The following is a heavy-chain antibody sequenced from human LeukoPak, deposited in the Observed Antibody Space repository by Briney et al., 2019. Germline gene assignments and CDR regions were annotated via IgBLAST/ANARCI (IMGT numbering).Heavy chain of an antibody. D-gene: IGHD6-13*01. J-gene: IGHJ4*02. CDR1: GFTFSKAW. Sequence: PGGSLRLSCAASGFTFSKAWMNWVRQAPGRGLEWVGRIKTKTDGGTTDYAAPVKGRFNISRDDSKSTLYLQMNSLGAEDTAVYYCTTVLSSNRYNLCDYWGQGTLVTVSS. CDR3: TTVLSSNRYNLCDY. CDR2: IKTKTDGGTT. V-gene: IGHV3-15*05.